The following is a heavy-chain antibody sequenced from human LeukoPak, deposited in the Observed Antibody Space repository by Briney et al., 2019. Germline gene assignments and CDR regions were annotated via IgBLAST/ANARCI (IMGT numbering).Heavy chain of an antibody. CDR3: ARGLAAAGSGYIDY. CDR2: IWYDGSYK. D-gene: IGHD6-13*01. V-gene: IGHV3-33*01. Sequence: PGGSLRLSCAASGFTFSSYGMHWVRQAPGKGLEWVADIWYDGSYKYYADSVKGRFTISRDNSKNTLYLQMNSLRAEDTAVYYCARGLAAAGSGYIDYWGEGTLVTVSS. CDR1: GFTFSSYG. J-gene: IGHJ4*02.